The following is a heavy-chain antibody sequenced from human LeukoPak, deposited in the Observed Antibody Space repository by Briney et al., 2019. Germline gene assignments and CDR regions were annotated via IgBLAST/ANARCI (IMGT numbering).Heavy chain of an antibody. CDR2: INPNSGGT. V-gene: IGHV1-2*02. CDR3: ARDDWGFGRFDY. CDR1: GYAFTAYY. D-gene: IGHD7-27*01. J-gene: IGHJ4*02. Sequence: ASVKVSCKASGYAFTAYYIHWVRQAPGQGLEWMGWINPNSGGTNYAQNFQGRVTVTRDTSITTAYMELSRLRSDDTAVYFCARDDWGFGRFDYWGQGTLVTVSS.